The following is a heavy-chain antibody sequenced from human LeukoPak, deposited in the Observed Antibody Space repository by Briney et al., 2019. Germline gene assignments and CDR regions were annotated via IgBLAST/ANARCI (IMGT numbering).Heavy chain of an antibody. J-gene: IGHJ4*02. CDR3: TTGAYCGGDCYSRTAYFDY. V-gene: IGHV3-7*03. D-gene: IGHD2-21*02. Sequence: GGSLRLSCAASGFTFSSYWMSWVRQAPGKGLEWLANIKQDGSEKYYVDSVKGRFTISRDNAKNSLYLQMNSLKTEDTAVYYCTTGAYCGGDCYSRTAYFDYWGQGTLVTVSS. CDR1: GFTFSSYW. CDR2: IKQDGSEK.